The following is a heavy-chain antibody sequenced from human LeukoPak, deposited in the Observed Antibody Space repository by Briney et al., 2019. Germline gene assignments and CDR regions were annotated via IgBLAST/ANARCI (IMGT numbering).Heavy chain of an antibody. V-gene: IGHV5-51*01. J-gene: IGHJ5*02. CDR3: ARNGAAGTPNRFFNWFDP. Sequence: GESLQISCKGSGYSFTTYWIAWVRQMPGKGLEWMGLIYPGNSDTRYSPSFQGQVTISADKSIDTAYLQWSSLQASDTAIYYCARNGAAGTPNRFFNWFDPWGQGSLVTVSS. CDR2: IYPGNSDT. CDR1: GYSFTTYW. D-gene: IGHD6-13*01.